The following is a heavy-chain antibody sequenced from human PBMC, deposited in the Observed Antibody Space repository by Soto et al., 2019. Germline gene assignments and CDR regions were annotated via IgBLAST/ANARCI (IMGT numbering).Heavy chain of an antibody. CDR1: GGSISSGGYY. D-gene: IGHD3-3*01. Sequence: SETLSLTCTVSGGSISSGGYYWSWIRQHPGKGLEWIGYIYYSGSTYYNPSLKSRVTISVDTSKNQFSLKLSSVTAADTAVYYCARGGYDFWSGYDSHYYYGMDVWGQGTTVTVSS. V-gene: IGHV4-31*03. CDR3: ARGGYDFWSGYDSHYYYGMDV. J-gene: IGHJ6*02. CDR2: IYYSGST.